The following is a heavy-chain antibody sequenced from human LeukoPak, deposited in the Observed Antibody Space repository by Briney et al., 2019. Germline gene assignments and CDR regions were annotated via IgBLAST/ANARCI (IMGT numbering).Heavy chain of an antibody. CDR3: ARAGEYYYDSSGYYYYYYYMDV. CDR1: GYTFTSYD. J-gene: IGHJ6*03. Sequence: GASVKVSCKASGYTFTSYDINWVRQATGQGLEWMGWMNPNSGNTGYAQKFRGRVTITRNTSISTAYMELSSLRSEDTAVYYCARAGEYYYDSSGYYYYYYYMDVWGKGTTVTVSS. D-gene: IGHD3-22*01. CDR2: MNPNSGNT. V-gene: IGHV1-8*03.